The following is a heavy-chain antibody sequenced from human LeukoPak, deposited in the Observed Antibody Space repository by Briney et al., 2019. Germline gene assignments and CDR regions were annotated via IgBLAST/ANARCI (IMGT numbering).Heavy chain of an antibody. D-gene: IGHD4-11*01. J-gene: IGHJ3*02. V-gene: IGHV4-59*01. Sequence: SETLSLTCTVSGGSISSYYWNWIRQPPGKGLEWIGYIYYSGSTNCNPSLKSRVTISVDTSKNQFSLKLSSVTAADTAVYYCARGRDDYSDDAFDIWGQGTTVTVSS. CDR2: IYYSGST. CDR1: GGSISSYY. CDR3: ARGRDDYSDDAFDI.